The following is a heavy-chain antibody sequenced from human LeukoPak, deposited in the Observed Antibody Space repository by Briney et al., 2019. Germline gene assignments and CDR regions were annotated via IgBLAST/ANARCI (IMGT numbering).Heavy chain of an antibody. CDR2: IYPGDSHV. CDR3: ARLDEGFYYDGGGFLY. Sequence: GESLKISCSGSGYTFTNYNIAWVRQMPGKGLACMGFIYPGDSHVTYSPSFQGQVTISADKSVSTTYLQWSSLKASDTAIYYCARLDEGFYYDGGGFLYWGQGTLLAVSS. CDR1: GYTFTNYN. D-gene: IGHD3-22*01. V-gene: IGHV5-51*01. J-gene: IGHJ4*02.